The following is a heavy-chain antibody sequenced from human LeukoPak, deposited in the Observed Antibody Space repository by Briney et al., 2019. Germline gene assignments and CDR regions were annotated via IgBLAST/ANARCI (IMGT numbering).Heavy chain of an antibody. D-gene: IGHD6-13*01. J-gene: IGHJ4*02. V-gene: IGHV5-51*01. CDR3: ARPVAATGSYYFDY. CDR1: GYNFPNYW. Sequence: GESLKVSCKGSGYNFPNYWIGWVRQMPGKGLEWMGIIYSGDSDTRYSPSFQGQVTISADKSISTAYLQWSSLKASDTAMYYCARPVAATGSYYFDYWGQGTLVTVSS. CDR2: IYSGDSDT.